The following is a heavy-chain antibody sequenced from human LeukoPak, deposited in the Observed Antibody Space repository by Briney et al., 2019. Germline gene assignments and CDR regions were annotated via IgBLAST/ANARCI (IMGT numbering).Heavy chain of an antibody. D-gene: IGHD3-10*01. V-gene: IGHV4-39*07. CDR2: IYYSGST. J-gene: IGHJ4*02. CDR1: GGSISSSSYY. CDR3: ARDKPMVRGTHYFDY. Sequence: SETLSLTCTVSGGSISSSSYYWGWIRQPPGKGLEWIGSIYYSGSTYYNPSLKSRVTISVYTAKNQFSLKLSSVTAADTAVYYCARDKPMVRGTHYFDYWGQGTLVTVSS.